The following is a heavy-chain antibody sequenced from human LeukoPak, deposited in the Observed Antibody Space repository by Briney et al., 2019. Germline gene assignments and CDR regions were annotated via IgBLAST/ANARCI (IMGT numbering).Heavy chain of an antibody. D-gene: IGHD6-19*01. CDR3: ARDSNSSGCFDY. V-gene: IGHV3-53*01. CDR2: IYSGGST. CDR1: GFTVSRNY. Sequence: GGSLRLSCAASGFTVSRNYMSWVRQAPGKGLKWVSVIYSGGSTYYADSVKGRFTISRDNSKNTLYLQMNSLRAEDTAVYYCARDSNSSGCFDYWGQGTLVTVSS. J-gene: IGHJ4*02.